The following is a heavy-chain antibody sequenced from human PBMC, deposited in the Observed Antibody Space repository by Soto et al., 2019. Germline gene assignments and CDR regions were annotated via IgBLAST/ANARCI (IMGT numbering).Heavy chain of an antibody. CDR3: ARAAARYYYYYRDV. V-gene: IGHV4-59*08. Sequence: SETLSLTCTVSGGSISSYYWSWIRQPPGKGLEWIGYIYYSGSTNYNPSLKSRVTISVDTSKNQFSLKLSSVTAADTAVYYCARAAARYYYYYRDVWGKGTTVTVSS. CDR1: GGSISSYY. D-gene: IGHD6-6*01. J-gene: IGHJ6*03. CDR2: IYYSGST.